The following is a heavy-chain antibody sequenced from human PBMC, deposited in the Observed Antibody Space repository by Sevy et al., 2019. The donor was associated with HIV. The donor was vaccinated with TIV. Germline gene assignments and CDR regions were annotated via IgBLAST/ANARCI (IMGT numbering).Heavy chain of an antibody. D-gene: IGHD3-22*01. Sequence: GESLKISCKGSGYSFPSYWIGWGRQMPGKGLEWMGISYPADSDTRYSPSFQGQVTISADKSISPAYLQWSSLRASDTAMYYCAKLYYFDTGGYFTGSNWGQGTLVTVSS. V-gene: IGHV5-51*01. CDR1: GYSFPSYW. CDR2: SYPADSDT. CDR3: AKLYYFDTGGYFTGSN. J-gene: IGHJ4*02.